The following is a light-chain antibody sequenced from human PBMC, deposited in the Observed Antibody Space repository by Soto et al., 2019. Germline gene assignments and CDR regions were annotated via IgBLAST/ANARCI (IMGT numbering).Light chain of an antibody. J-gene: IGKJ5*01. Sequence: EIVLTQSPCTVSFSAGERSTLSCMAIQSVSSSYLAWYQQKPGQAPRLLIYGASSRATGIPDRFSGSGSGADFTLTISRLEPEDFAVYYCQQYGSSPPITFGQGTRLEIK. CDR2: GAS. CDR1: QSVSSSY. CDR3: QQYGSSPPIT. V-gene: IGKV3-20*01.